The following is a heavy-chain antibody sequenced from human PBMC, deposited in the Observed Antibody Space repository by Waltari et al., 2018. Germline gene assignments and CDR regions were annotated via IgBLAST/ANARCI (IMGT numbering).Heavy chain of an antibody. D-gene: IGHD3-22*01. CDR1: GFAFSTFA. CDR3: TMPSRQRDDGSGFSTNWFDP. V-gene: IGHV3-30*01. CDR2: FSYDERNK. Sequence: QVQLVESGGGVVEPGGSLRLSCAASGFAFSTFAMHWVRQAPGKGLELVADFSYDERNKYYVDSLTGRITISRDNSNIALSLRMNRLKPEVTALYYCTMPSRQRDDGSGFSTNWFDPWGQGTLVTVSS. J-gene: IGHJ5*02.